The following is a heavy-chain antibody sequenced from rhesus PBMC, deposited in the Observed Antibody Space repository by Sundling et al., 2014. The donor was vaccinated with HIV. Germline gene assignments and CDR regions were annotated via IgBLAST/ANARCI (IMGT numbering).Heavy chain of an antibody. J-gene: IGHJ4*01. V-gene: IGHV4-165*01. CDR3: ARDQAGLDY. CDR2: IGGSAGST. CDR1: GGSISGFY. Sequence: QVQLQESGPGLVKPSETLSLTCAVSGGSISGFYWNWIRQATGKGLEWIGYIGGSAGSTHYNPSLKSRVIISTDSFKNQFSLKLSSVTAADTAVYYCARDQAGLDYWGRGVLVTVSS.